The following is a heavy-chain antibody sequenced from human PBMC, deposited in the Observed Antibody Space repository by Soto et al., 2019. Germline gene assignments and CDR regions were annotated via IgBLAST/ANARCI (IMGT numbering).Heavy chain of an antibody. CDR3: AREDILGGRSFDY. CDR2: ISSGSKTI. CDR1: GFTFSSYS. V-gene: IGHV3-48*02. Sequence: PGGSLRLSCAASGFTFSSYSVNWVRRAPGTGLEWVSYISSGSKTIYYADSVKGRFTVSRDNAKNSQYLQMNSLTDEDTAVYYCAREDILGGRSFDYWGRGTLVTVSS. J-gene: IGHJ4*02. D-gene: IGHD1-26*01.